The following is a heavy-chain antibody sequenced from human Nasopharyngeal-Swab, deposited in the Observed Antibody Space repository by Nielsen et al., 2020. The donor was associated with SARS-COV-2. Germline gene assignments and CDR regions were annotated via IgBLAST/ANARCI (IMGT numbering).Heavy chain of an antibody. Sequence: WIRQPPGKGLEWVSVIYSGGSTYYADSVQGRFTISRDNSKNTLYLQMNSLRAEDTAVYYCARERGVAAAGTWFDPWGQGTLVTVSS. V-gene: IGHV3-53*01. CDR3: ARERGVAAAGTWFDP. CDR2: IYSGGST. J-gene: IGHJ5*02. D-gene: IGHD6-13*01.